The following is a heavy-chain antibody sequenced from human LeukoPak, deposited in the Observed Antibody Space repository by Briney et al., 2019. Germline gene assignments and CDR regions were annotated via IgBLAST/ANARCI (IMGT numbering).Heavy chain of an antibody. D-gene: IGHD6-19*01. CDR1: GGSISSSSYY. CDR3: ARHGAGQWLVSPFDY. Sequence: SETLSLTCTVSGGSISSSSYYWGWIRQPPGKGLEWIGSIYYSGSTYYNPSLKSRVTISVDTSKNQFSLKLSSVTAADTAVYYCARHGAGQWLVSPFDYWGQGTLVTVSS. V-gene: IGHV4-39*01. J-gene: IGHJ4*02. CDR2: IYYSGST.